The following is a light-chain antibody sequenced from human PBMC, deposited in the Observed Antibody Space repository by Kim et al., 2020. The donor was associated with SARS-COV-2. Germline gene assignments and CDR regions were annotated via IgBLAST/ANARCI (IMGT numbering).Light chain of an antibody. Sequence: RQTATLTCTGNSNNVGNEGAAWLQQHQGHPPKRLFHRDYNRPPWISERLSASTSGNTASLTITGLQPEDEAAYYCSAWDTSLGAWVFGGGTQLTVL. J-gene: IGLJ3*02. CDR3: SAWDTSLGAWV. CDR2: RDY. V-gene: IGLV10-54*01. CDR1: SNNVGNEG.